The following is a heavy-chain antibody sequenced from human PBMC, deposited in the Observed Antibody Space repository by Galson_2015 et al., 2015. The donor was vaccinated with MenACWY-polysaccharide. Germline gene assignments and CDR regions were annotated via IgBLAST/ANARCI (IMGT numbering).Heavy chain of an antibody. CDR3: ARILSGHNFGELVD. V-gene: IGHV3-21*01. CDR1: GFTFSSYS. Sequence: SLRLSCAASGFTFSSYSMNWVRQAPGKGLEWVSSISSSSSYIYYADSVKGRFTISRDNSKNTLYLQMNSLRAEDTAVYYCARILSGHNFGELVDWGQGTLVTVSS. CDR2: ISSSSSYI. J-gene: IGHJ4*02. D-gene: IGHD3-10*01.